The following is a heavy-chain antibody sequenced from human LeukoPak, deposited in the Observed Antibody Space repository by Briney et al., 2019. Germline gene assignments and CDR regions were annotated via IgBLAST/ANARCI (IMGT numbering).Heavy chain of an antibody. CDR1: GFTFSSYG. J-gene: IGHJ5*02. D-gene: IGHD1-26*01. CDR3: AKKYSTGLDP. V-gene: IGHV3-23*01. Sequence: GGSLRLSCAASGFTFSSYGMSWVRQAPGKGLEWVSAISGSGGRTYYTDSVKGRFTISRDNSKNTLYLQMNSLRAEDTAVYYCAKKYSTGLDPWGQGTLVTVSS. CDR2: ISGSGGRT.